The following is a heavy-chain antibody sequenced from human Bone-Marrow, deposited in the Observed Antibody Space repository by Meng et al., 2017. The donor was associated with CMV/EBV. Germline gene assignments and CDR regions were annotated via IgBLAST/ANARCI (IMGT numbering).Heavy chain of an antibody. CDR2: INSDGSST. Sequence: SGFTSSSYWMPWVRQAPGKGLVWVSRINSDGSSTSYADSVKGRFTISRDNAKNTLYLQMNSLRAEDTAVYYCARDAADSTSPAWFDPWGQGTLVTVSS. D-gene: IGHD2-2*01. CDR1: GFTSSSYW. V-gene: IGHV3-74*01. CDR3: ARDAADSTSPAWFDP. J-gene: IGHJ5*02.